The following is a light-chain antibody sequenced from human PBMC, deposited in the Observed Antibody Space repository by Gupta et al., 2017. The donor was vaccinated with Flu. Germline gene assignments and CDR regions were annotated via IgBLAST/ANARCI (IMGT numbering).Light chain of an antibody. CDR3: QQDDSNTLT. CDR1: QSGLYSSNNKNY. CDR2: WAS. J-gene: IGKJ4*01. Sequence: DIVMTQSPDSLAVSLGERATINCKSSQSGLYSSNNKNYLAWYQQKPGQPPKLLIYWASTRESGVPDRFSGSGSGTDFTLTISSLQAEDVAVYYCQQDDSNTLTFGGGTKVEIK. V-gene: IGKV4-1*01.